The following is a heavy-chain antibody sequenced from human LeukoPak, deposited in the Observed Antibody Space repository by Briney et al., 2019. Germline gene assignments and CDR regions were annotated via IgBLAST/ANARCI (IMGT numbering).Heavy chain of an antibody. Sequence: SETLSLTCAVYGGSFSGYYWSWIRQPPGKGLEWIGEINYSGSTNYVPSLKSRVSISVDTSKNQFSLRLSSVTAADTAVYYCARPPHYYDTSGYSVWGQGTLVTVSS. CDR1: GGSFSGYY. V-gene: IGHV4-34*01. J-gene: IGHJ4*02. CDR3: ARPPHYYDTSGYSV. D-gene: IGHD3-22*01. CDR2: INYSGST.